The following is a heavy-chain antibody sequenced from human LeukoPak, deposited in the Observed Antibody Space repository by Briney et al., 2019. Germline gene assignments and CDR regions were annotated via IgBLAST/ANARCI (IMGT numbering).Heavy chain of an antibody. CDR2: ISAYNGNT. D-gene: IGHD3-22*01. CDR3: ARVSYYYDSTEYFDY. CDR1: GYTFTSYG. J-gene: IGHJ4*02. Sequence: GASVTVSCKASGYTFTSYGISWVRQAPGQGLEWMGWISAYNGNTNYAQKLQGRVTMTTDTSTSTAYMELRSLRSDDTAVYYCARVSYYYDSTEYFDYWGQGTLVTVSS. V-gene: IGHV1-18*01.